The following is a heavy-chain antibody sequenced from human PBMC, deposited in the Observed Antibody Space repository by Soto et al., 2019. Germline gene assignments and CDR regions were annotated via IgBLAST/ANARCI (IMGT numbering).Heavy chain of an antibody. J-gene: IGHJ4*02. CDR3: VRVVAIPGYPDN. D-gene: IGHD5-12*01. Sequence: SVKVSCKTSGGTFGIYAISWVRQAPGQGLEWMGGIVPIVDTSTYAQKFQGRVTITADESTSIAYMELSSLRSDDTAIYYCVRVVAIPGYPDNWGQGTLVTVSS. V-gene: IGHV1-69*13. CDR1: GGTFGIYA. CDR2: IVPIVDTS.